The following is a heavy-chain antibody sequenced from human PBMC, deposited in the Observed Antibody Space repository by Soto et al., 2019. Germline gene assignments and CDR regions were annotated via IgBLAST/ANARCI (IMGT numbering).Heavy chain of an antibody. Sequence: QVQLVQSGAEVKKPGASVKVSCKASGYTSTGYYMHWVRQAPGQGLEWMGWINPNSGGTNYAQKFQGRVTMTRDTSISTAYMELSRLRSDDTAVYYCASGTAMAYSNYYYYGMDVWGQGTTVTVSS. CDR3: ASGTAMAYSNYYYYGMDV. V-gene: IGHV1-2*02. D-gene: IGHD5-18*01. CDR1: GYTSTGYY. CDR2: INPNSGGT. J-gene: IGHJ6*02.